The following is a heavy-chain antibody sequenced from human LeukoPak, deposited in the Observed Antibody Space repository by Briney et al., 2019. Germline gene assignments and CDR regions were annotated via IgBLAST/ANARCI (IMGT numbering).Heavy chain of an antibody. CDR2: ISGSGGST. Sequence: GGSLRLSCAASGFTFSSYAMSWVRQAPGKGLEWVSAISGSGGSTYYADSVKGRFTISRDNSKNTLYLQMNSLRAEDTAVYYCAKDMYYYDSSGYYYSPPYFDYWGQGTLVTVSS. J-gene: IGHJ4*02. D-gene: IGHD3-22*01. CDR1: GFTFSSYA. V-gene: IGHV3-23*01. CDR3: AKDMYYYDSSGYYYSPPYFDY.